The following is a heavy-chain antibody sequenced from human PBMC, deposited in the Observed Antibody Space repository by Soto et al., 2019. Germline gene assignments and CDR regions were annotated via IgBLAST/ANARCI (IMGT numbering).Heavy chain of an antibody. CDR1: GGSISSYY. CDR2: IYYSGST. Sequence: QVQLQESGPGLVKPSETLSLTCTGSGGSISSYYWSWIRQPPGKGLEWIGYIYYSGSTNYNPSLKSRVTISVDTSKNQFSLKLSSVTAADTAVYYCAREPEGHGMDVWGQGTTVTVSS. CDR3: AREPEGHGMDV. V-gene: IGHV4-59*01. J-gene: IGHJ6*02.